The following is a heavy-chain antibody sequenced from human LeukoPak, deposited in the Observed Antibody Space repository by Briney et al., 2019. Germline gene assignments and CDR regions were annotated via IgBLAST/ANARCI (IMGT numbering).Heavy chain of an antibody. D-gene: IGHD2-15*01. Sequence: SETLSLTCTVSGGSLRGSSYYCGWIRQPPGEGLGLIGSIYYSGRTYHNPSLNTRVTISVDTSNNQFSLQLSSVLAADTAVYYCARHARSIVVVVAARSPFDYWGQGTLVSVSS. J-gene: IGHJ4*02. V-gene: IGHV4-39*01. CDR2: IYYSGRT. CDR3: ARHARSIVVVVAARSPFDY. CDR1: GGSLRGSSYY.